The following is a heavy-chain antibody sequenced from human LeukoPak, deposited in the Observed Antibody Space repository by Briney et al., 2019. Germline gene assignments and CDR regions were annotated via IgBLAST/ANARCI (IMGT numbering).Heavy chain of an antibody. Sequence: GGSLRLSCAASGFTFSSYGMSWVRQAPGKGLEWVSTISPAGDATYYTDSAKGRFTISRDNSKNTVSLQMSSLRAEDTAVFYCAKRANGYYFDSWGQGTPVTVSS. CDR1: GFTFSSYG. J-gene: IGHJ4*02. V-gene: IGHV3-23*01. CDR3: AKRANGYYFDS. D-gene: IGHD5-24*01. CDR2: ISPAGDAT.